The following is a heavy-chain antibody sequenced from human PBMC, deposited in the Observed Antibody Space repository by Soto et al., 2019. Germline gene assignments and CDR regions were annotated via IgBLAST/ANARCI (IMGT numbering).Heavy chain of an antibody. CDR2: ISGSGGST. CDR3: AKDLFGVVIIPGLPHD. D-gene: IGHD3-3*01. J-gene: IGHJ4*02. V-gene: IGHV3-23*01. Sequence: GGSLRLSCAASGFTFSSYAMSWVRQAPGKGLEWVSAISGSGGSTYYADSVKGRFTISRDNSKNTLYLQMNSLRAEDTAVYYCAKDLFGVVIIPGLPHDWGQGTLVTVSS. CDR1: GFTFSSYA.